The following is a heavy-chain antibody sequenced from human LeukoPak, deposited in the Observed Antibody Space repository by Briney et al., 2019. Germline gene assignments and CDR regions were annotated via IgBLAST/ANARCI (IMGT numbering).Heavy chain of an antibody. V-gene: IGHV1-69*04. CDR3: AQWGDFDVLTGYYVPDF. Sequence: GASVKVSCKASGGTFSSYAISWVRQAPGQGLEWMGRIIPIFGIANYAQKFQGRVTITADKSTSTAYMELSSLRSEDTAVYYCAQWGDFDVLTGYYVPDFWGQGTLVTVSS. CDR1: GGTFSSYA. CDR2: IIPIFGIA. J-gene: IGHJ4*02. D-gene: IGHD3-9*01.